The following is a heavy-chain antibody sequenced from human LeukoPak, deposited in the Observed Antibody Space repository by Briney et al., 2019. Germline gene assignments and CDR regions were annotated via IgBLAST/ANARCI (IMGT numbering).Heavy chain of an antibody. J-gene: IGHJ4*02. CDR1: DASFSSNTYY. Sequence: SETLSLTCTVSDASFSSNTYYWGWIRQPPGKGLEWIGSAFNNEGTYYSPSLRRRVTISRDTSKKQLSLRLSSLTAADTAVYFCARQVGYNSDCHYFDYWGQGTLVTVSS. V-gene: IGHV4-39*07. CDR2: AFNNEGT. CDR3: ARQVGYNSDCHYFDY. D-gene: IGHD6-25*01.